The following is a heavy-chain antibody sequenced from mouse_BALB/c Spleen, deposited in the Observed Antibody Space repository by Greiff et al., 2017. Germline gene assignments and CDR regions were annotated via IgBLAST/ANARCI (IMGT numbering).Heavy chain of an antibody. J-gene: IGHJ2*01. CDR3: ARHGKVYYFDY. D-gene: IGHD4-1*01. CDR2: ISSGGGST. V-gene: IGHV5-12-1*01. Sequence: DVMLVESGGGLVKPGGSLKLSCAASGFAFSSYDMSWVRQTPEKRLEWVAYISSGGGSTYYPDTVKGRFTISRDNAKNTLYLQMSSLKSEDTAMYYCARHGKVYYFDYWGQGTTLTVSS. CDR1: GFAFSSYD.